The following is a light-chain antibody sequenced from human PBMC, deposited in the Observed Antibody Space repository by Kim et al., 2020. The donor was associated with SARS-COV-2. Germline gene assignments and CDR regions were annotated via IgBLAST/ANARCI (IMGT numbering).Light chain of an antibody. J-gene: IGKJ1*01. CDR1: KITSSN. V-gene: IGKV3D-15*01. CDR2: GAS. Sequence: PGEGTAPPCSRSNKITSSNLCWYQQKPGQAPRVLIYGASPRAAGIPSRFSGSGSGTEFTLTISRLQSDDFAAYYCQQHDNSRAFGQGTRVEIK. CDR3: QQHDNSRA.